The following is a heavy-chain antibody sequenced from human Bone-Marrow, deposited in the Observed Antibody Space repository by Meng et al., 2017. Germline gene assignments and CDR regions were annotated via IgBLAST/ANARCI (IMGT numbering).Heavy chain of an antibody. CDR3: ARDKGEAFDY. CDR2: ISRGGNTV. J-gene: IGHJ4*02. D-gene: IGHD2-21*01. CDR1: GFTFSDYY. V-gene: IGHV3-11*01. Sequence: VQLVESGGGFVQPGGSLRLSCVASGFTFSDYYMSWIRQAPGKGLEWVAYISRGGNTVYYADSVKGRFTISRDNAKNSLYLQMNSLRAEDTAVYSCARDKGEAFDYWGQGTLVTVSS.